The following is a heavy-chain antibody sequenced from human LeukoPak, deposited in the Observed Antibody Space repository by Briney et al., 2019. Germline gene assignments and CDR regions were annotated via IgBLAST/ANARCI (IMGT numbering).Heavy chain of an antibody. D-gene: IGHD3-22*01. Sequence: VASVKVSCKASGYTFTGYHIHWVRQAPGQGLEWMGRINPNSGDTNYAQKFQGRVTMTRDTSISTAYMELSRLRSDDTAVYYCARVPRGSSGYSRPFDYWGQGTLVTVSS. J-gene: IGHJ4*02. V-gene: IGHV1-2*06. CDR3: ARVPRGSSGYSRPFDY. CDR2: INPNSGDT. CDR1: GYTFTGYH.